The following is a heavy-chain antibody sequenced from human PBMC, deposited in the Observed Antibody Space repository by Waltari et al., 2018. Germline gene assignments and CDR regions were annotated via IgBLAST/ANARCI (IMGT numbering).Heavy chain of an antibody. Sequence: QVQLVQSGAEVKKPGASVKVSCKASGYTFTSYGISWVRQAPGQGLEWMGWISAYNGNTNHAQKLQGRVTMTTDTSTSTAYMELRSLRSDDTAVYYWARDMRGGTLGNNWFDPWGQGTLVTVSS. J-gene: IGHJ5*02. D-gene: IGHD3-16*01. CDR2: ISAYNGNT. V-gene: IGHV1-18*04. CDR3: ARDMRGGTLGNNWFDP. CDR1: GYTFTSYG.